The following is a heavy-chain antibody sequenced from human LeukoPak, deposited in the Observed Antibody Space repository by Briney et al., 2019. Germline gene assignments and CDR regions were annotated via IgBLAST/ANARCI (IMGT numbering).Heavy chain of an antibody. CDR1: GFTFSSYA. D-gene: IGHD2-15*01. J-gene: IGHJ4*02. Sequence: GGSLRLSCAASGFTFSSYAMSWVRQAPGKGLEWVSAISGSGGSTYYADSVKGRFTISRDNSKNTLYLQMNSLRAENTAVYYCAKGGSFRLNFDYWGQGTLVTVSS. CDR2: ISGSGGST. CDR3: AKGGSFRLNFDY. V-gene: IGHV3-23*01.